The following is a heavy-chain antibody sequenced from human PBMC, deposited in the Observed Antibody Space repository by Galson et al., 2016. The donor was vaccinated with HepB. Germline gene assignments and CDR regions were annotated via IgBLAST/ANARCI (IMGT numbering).Heavy chain of an antibody. Sequence: SLRLSCAASGFTFSTSWMHWVRQAPGEGLVWVSIGNNDGSDTRYADSAKGRFTISRDNAKNTLFLQMNSLRVEDTAVYYCAKGARGYLDYWGQGTLVTVSS. V-gene: IGHV3-74*01. CDR2: GNNDGSDT. J-gene: IGHJ4*02. CDR1: GFTFSTSW. CDR3: AKGARGYLDY.